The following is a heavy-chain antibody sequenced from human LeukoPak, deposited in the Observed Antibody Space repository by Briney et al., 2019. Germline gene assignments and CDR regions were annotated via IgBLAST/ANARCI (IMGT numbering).Heavy chain of an antibody. CDR1: GFTFSSYE. CDR2: ISSSGRTI. CDR3: ARDNAHRRLEAAGLGY. D-gene: IGHD6-13*01. V-gene: IGHV3-48*03. J-gene: IGHJ4*02. Sequence: GGSLRLSCAASGFTFSSYEMNWVRQAPGKGLEWVSYISSSGRTIYSADSVKGRFTISRDNAKNSLYLQMNSLRAEDTAVYYCARDNAHRRLEAAGLGYWGQGTLVTVSS.